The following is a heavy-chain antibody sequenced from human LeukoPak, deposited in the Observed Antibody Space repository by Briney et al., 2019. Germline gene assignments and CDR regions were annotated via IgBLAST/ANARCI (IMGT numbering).Heavy chain of an antibody. V-gene: IGHV1-18*04. Sequence: ASVKVSCKASGYTFTSYYMHWVRQAPGQGLEWMGWISAYNGNTNYAQKLQGRVTMTTDTSTSTAYMELRSLRSDDTAVYYCARGTLWGSSGYYPFDYWGQGTLVTVSS. D-gene: IGHD3-22*01. J-gene: IGHJ4*02. CDR3: ARGTLWGSSGYYPFDY. CDR1: GYTFTSYY. CDR2: ISAYNGNT.